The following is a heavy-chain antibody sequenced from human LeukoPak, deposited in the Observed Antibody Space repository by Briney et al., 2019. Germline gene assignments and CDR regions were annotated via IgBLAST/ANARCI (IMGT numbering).Heavy chain of an antibody. CDR2: IRSKANSYAT. J-gene: IGHJ4*02. Sequence: GGSLRLSCAASGFTFSGSAMHWVRQASGKGLEWVGRIRSKANSYATAYAASVKGRFTISRDDSKTTAYLQMNSLKTEDTAVYYCTRQGGFHYYDSSGYTLGYWGQGTLVTVSS. V-gene: IGHV3-73*01. D-gene: IGHD3-22*01. CDR3: TRQGGFHYYDSSGYTLGY. CDR1: GFTFSGSA.